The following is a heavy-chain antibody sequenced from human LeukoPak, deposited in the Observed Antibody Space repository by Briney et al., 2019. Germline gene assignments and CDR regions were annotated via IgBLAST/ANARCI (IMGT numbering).Heavy chain of an antibody. CDR2: IYYSGTT. V-gene: IGHV4-39*01. CDR1: GGSISSSSYY. J-gene: IGHJ5*02. Sequence: SSETLSLTCTVSGGSISSSSYYWVWIRQPPGKGLEWIGSIYYSGTTYYKPSLKSRVTISVDTSKSQFSLKLSSVTAADTAVYYCVRHLASSSWFDPWGQGTLVTVSS. CDR3: VRHLASSSWFDP. D-gene: IGHD6-13*01.